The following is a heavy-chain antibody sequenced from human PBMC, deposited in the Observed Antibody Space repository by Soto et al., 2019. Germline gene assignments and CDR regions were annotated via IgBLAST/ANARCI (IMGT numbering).Heavy chain of an antibody. CDR3: ARESAGRDEFQSSGDFDY. CDR2: INPSVGST. V-gene: IGHV1-46*01. D-gene: IGHD2-15*01. CDR1: GYFFASYS. J-gene: IGHJ4*02. Sequence: QVQLVQSGAEVKKPGASVKVSCKASGYFFASYSMHWVRQAPGQGLEWMGMINPSVGSTSYVEKFKGRVTMTRDTSTSTVYMELSGLRSEDTAVYYCARESAGRDEFQSSGDFDYWGQGTLVTVSS.